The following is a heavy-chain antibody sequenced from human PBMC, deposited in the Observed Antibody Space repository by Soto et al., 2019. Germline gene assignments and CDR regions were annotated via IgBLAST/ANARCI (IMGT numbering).Heavy chain of an antibody. J-gene: IGHJ4*02. CDR2: LNTGNGDT. CDR1: GYPFTAYA. V-gene: IGHV1-3*04. Sequence: ASVKVSCKASGYPFTAYAIHWVRQAHGQGLEWMGWLNTGNGDTEHSRKFQGRLTITRDTSASTVYMDSSSLRSEDTAVFYCARATGAGYDFWSGPSTPFDYWGQGTLVTVSS. CDR3: ARATGAGYDFWSGPSTPFDY. D-gene: IGHD3-3*01.